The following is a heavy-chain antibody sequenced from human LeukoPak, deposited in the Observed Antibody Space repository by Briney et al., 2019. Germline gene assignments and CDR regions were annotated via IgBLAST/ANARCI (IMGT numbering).Heavy chain of an antibody. J-gene: IGHJ5*02. Sequence: SGTLSLTCAVSGGSISSSNWWSWVRQPPGKGLEWIGRIYTSGSTNYNPSLKSRVTMSVDTSKNQFSLKLSSVTAADTAVYYCAKGYSSSWSSNWFDPWGQGTLVTVSS. CDR1: GGSISSSNW. V-gene: IGHV4-4*02. CDR3: AKGYSSSWSSNWFDP. CDR2: IYTSGST. D-gene: IGHD6-13*01.